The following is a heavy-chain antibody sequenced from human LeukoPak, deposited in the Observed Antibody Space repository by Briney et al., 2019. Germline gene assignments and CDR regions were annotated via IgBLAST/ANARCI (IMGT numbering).Heavy chain of an antibody. CDR1: GFTFDDHG. CDR2: ISWSSGII. D-gene: IGHD3-9*01. CDR3: ARVGSVLTGYPSYYFDY. J-gene: IGHJ4*02. Sequence: GRSLRLSCAASGFTFDDHGMHWVRQAPGKGLEWVSGISWSSGIIGYADSVKGRFTISRDNAKNSLYLQMNSLRAENTAVYYCARVGSVLTGYPSYYFDYWGQGTLVTVSS. V-gene: IGHV3-9*01.